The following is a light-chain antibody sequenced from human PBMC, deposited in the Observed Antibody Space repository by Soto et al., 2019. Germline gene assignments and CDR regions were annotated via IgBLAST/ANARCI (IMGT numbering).Light chain of an antibody. CDR1: QSVSSY. Sequence: EIVLTQSPATRSLSPGERATLSCRASQSVSSYLAWYQQKPGQAPRLLIYDASNRATGIPARFSGSGSGTDVTLHISSLEPEDFAVYYRQQRSNWSNTGGQGTKLEIK. J-gene: IGKJ2*01. CDR3: QQRSNWSNT. V-gene: IGKV3-11*01. CDR2: DAS.